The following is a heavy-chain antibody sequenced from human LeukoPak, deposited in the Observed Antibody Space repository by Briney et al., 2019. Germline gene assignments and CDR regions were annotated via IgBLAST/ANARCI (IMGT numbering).Heavy chain of an antibody. V-gene: IGHV1-46*01. CDR1: GYTFTTYY. J-gene: IGHJ5*01. CDR2: INPSDGTT. D-gene: IGHD2-8*01. Sequence: ASVKVSRKASGYTFTTYYIHWVRQAPGQGLEWMGIINPSDGTTSYAQKFQGRVTMTRDTSTSTVYMELSSLRSEDTAVYYCARVFAAGVWFDSWGQGTLVTVSS. CDR3: ARVFAAGVWFDS.